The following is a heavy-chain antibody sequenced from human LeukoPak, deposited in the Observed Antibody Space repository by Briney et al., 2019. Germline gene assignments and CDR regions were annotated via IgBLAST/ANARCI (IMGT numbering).Heavy chain of an antibody. CDR3: AELGITMIGGV. V-gene: IGHV3-30*18. CDR2: TAFDGSYT. CDR1: GFTFSRYG. D-gene: IGHD3-10*02. J-gene: IGHJ6*04. Sequence: GSLRLSCVGSGFTFSRYGMHWVRQAPGKGLEWVAVTAFDGSYTYYTDSVRGRFTISRDNAKNSLYLQMNSLRAEDTAVYYCAELGITMIGGVWGKGTTVTISS.